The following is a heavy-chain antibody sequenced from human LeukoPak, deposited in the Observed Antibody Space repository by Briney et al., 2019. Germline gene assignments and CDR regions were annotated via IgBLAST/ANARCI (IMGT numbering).Heavy chain of an antibody. Sequence: ASVKVSCKXSGYTFTSYYMHWVRQAPGQGLEWMGIINPSGGSTSYAQKLQGRVTMTTDTSTSAAYMELRSLRSDDTAVYYCARVPYGDYPFDYWGQGTLVTVSS. CDR3: ARVPYGDYPFDY. CDR1: GYTFTSYY. CDR2: INPSGGST. V-gene: IGHV1-46*01. J-gene: IGHJ4*02. D-gene: IGHD4-17*01.